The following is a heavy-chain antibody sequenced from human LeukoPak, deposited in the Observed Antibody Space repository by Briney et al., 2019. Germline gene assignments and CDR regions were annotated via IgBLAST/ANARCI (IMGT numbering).Heavy chain of an antibody. Sequence: GASVSLSCEASGGTFSSYATRWVREAPGQGLEWMGRIIPILGIANYAQKFQGRVTITADKSTSTAYMELSSLRSEDTAVYYCARDPYSSPRLFDYWGQGTLVTVSS. CDR3: ARDPYSSPRLFDY. D-gene: IGHD6-13*01. CDR2: IIPILGIA. V-gene: IGHV1-69*04. J-gene: IGHJ4*02. CDR1: GGTFSSYA.